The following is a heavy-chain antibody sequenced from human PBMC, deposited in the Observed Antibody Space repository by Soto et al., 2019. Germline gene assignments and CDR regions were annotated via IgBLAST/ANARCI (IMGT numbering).Heavy chain of an antibody. CDR2: INPNSGGT. J-gene: IGHJ6*02. CDR1: GYTFTGYC. D-gene: IGHD3-3*01. V-gene: IGHV1-2*04. Sequence: ASVKVSCKASGYTFTGYCMHWVRQAPGQGLEWMGWINPNSGGTNYAQKFQGWVTMTRDTSISTAYMELSRLRSDDTAVYYCARDDRGFLEWLPSHYYDGMDVWGQGTTVTVS. CDR3: ARDDRGFLEWLPSHYYDGMDV.